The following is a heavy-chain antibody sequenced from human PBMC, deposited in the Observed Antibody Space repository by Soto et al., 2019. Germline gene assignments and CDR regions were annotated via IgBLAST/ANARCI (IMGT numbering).Heavy chain of an antibody. CDR1: GGSISSYY. CDR2: IYYSGST. J-gene: IGHJ5*02. V-gene: IGHV4-59*01. CDR3: AREKWVDGYNWFDP. D-gene: IGHD2-15*01. Sequence: SETLSLTCTVSGGSISSYYWSWIRQPPGKGLEWIGYIYYSGSTNYNPSLKSRVTISVDTSKNQFSLKLSSVTAADTAVYYCAREKWVDGYNWFDPWGQGTLVTVSS.